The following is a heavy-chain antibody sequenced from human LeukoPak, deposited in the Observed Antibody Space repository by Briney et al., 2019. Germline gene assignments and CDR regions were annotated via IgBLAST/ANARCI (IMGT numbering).Heavy chain of an antibody. CDR1: GGSFNGYY. CDR2: INHSGST. D-gene: IGHD2-15*01. J-gene: IGHJ6*03. Sequence: SETLSLTCAVYGGSFNGYYWSWIRQPPGKGLEWIGEINHSGSTNYNPSLKSRVTISVDMSNNQFSLKLCSVTAADTAVYYCVRGNYCSGGSCYHYYYYYMDVWGKGTTVTVSS. CDR3: VRGNYCSGGSCYHYYYYYMDV. V-gene: IGHV4-34*01.